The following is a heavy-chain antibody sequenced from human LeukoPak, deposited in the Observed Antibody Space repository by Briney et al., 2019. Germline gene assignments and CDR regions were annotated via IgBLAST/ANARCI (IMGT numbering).Heavy chain of an antibody. CDR1: GYSFTSYW. Sequence: GESLKISCKGSGYSFTSYWIGWVRQMPGKGLEWMGIIYPGDSDTRYSPSFQGQVTISADKSISTAYLQWSSLKASDTAMYYCARHPSYGGNSAPYFDYWGQGTLVTVSS. J-gene: IGHJ4*02. CDR3: ARHPSYGGNSAPYFDY. D-gene: IGHD4-23*01. CDR2: IYPGDSDT. V-gene: IGHV5-51*01.